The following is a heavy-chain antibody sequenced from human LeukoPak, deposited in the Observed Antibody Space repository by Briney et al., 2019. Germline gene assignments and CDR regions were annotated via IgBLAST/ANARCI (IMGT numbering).Heavy chain of an antibody. Sequence: SETLPLTCTVSGASISSYYWSWIRQPPGKGLEWIGYIYYSGSTNYNPPLKSRVTISIDTSKKQFSLKLSSVTAADTAVYYCARQSSYWYFDLWGRGTLVTVSS. CDR1: GASISSYY. CDR3: ARQSSYWYFDL. CDR2: IYYSGST. V-gene: IGHV4-59*08. J-gene: IGHJ2*01.